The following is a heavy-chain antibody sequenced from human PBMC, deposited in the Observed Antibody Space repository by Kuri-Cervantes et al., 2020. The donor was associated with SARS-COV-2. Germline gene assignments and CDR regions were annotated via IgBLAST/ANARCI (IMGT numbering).Heavy chain of an antibody. V-gene: IGHV3-53*01. J-gene: IGHJ3*02. Sequence: LSLTCVASGFSVTTNYMTWVRQAPGKGLEWVSLIYSRGDTFYADSVKGRFTTSRDYSNNILYLQMNNLRAEDTAVYYCAIIRHYTIGWYNDRVNDGLDIWGQGTMVTVSS. CDR2: IYSRGDT. CDR1: GFSVTTNY. CDR3: AIIRHYTIGWYNDRVNDGLDI. D-gene: IGHD6-19*01.